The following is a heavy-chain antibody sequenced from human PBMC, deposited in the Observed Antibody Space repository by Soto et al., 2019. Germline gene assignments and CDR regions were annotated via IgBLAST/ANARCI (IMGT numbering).Heavy chain of an antibody. CDR2: ISYDGSNK. J-gene: IGHJ6*02. D-gene: IGHD3-10*01. Sequence: GGSLRLSCAGSGFTFSSYGMHWVRQAPGKGLEWVAVISYDGSNKYYADSVKGRFTISRDNSKNTLYLQMNSLRAEDTAVYYCAKDYWFGEPCYGMDVWGQGTAVTVSS. CDR3: AKDYWFGEPCYGMDV. CDR1: GFTFSSYG. V-gene: IGHV3-30*18.